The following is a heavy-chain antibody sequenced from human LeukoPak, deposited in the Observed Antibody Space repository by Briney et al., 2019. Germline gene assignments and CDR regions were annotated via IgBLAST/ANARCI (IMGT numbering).Heavy chain of an antibody. J-gene: IGHJ4*02. CDR3: ARPSGGYDLRYFDY. D-gene: IGHD5-12*01. CDR1: GFTFSSYS. CDR2: ISSSSSYI. V-gene: IGHV3-21*01. Sequence: PGGSLRLSCAASGFTFSSYSMNWVRQAPGKGLEWVSSISSSSSYIYYADSVKGRFTISRDNAKNSLYLQMSSLRAEDTAVYYCARPSGGYDLRYFDYWGQGTLVTVSS.